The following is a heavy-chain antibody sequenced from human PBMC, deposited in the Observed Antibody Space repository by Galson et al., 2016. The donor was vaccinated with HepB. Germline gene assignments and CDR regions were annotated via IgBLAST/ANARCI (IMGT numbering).Heavy chain of an antibody. Sequence: SLRLSCAASGFTFSGSAMHWVRQASGKGLEWVGRIRSKANNYATAYAASVKGRFTISRDDSKNTLYLQMNSLGAEDTAIYYCAVRYSSIWYSQHWGRGTLVSVSS. J-gene: IGHJ1*01. CDR1: GFTFSGSA. CDR3: AVRYSSIWYSQH. D-gene: IGHD6-13*01. V-gene: IGHV3-73*01. CDR2: IRSKANNYAT.